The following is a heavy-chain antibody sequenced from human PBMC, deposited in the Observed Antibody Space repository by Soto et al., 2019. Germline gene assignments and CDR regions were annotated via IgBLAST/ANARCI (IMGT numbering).Heavy chain of an antibody. CDR3: ARTDRDFYGLYV. V-gene: IGHV3-13*05. CDR2: ISAAGDP. J-gene: IGHJ6*02. Sequence: EVQLVESGGGLVQPGGSLRLSCAASGFTFRNYDMHWVRQGTGKGLEWVSGISAAGDPDYADSVEGRFTISRENAQNSFFLQMYSLRVGDTAVYYCARTDRDFYGLYVWGQGTTVIASS. CDR1: GFTFRNYD.